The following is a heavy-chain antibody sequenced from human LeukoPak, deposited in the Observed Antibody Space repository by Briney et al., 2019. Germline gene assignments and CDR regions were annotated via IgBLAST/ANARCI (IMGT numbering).Heavy chain of an antibody. D-gene: IGHD3-22*01. CDR1: GYSISSGYY. CDR2: IYHSGST. CDR3: ATCVGYYYDSSGYYPVWFDP. J-gene: IGHJ5*02. V-gene: IGHV4-38-2*02. Sequence: PSETQSLTCTVSGYSISSGYYWGWIRQPPGKGLEWIGSIYHSGSTYYNPSLKSRVTISVDTSKNQFSLKLSSVTAADTAVYYCATCVGYYYDSSGYYPVWFDPWGQGTLVTVSS.